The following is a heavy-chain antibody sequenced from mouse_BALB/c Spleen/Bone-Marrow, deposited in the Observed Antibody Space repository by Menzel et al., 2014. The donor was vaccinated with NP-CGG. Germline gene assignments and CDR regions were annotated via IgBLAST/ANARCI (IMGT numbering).Heavy chain of an antibody. J-gene: IGHJ4*01. CDR2: IYPGDGDT. CDR3: ASPYGNYDAMDY. D-gene: IGHD2-1*01. CDR1: GYTFTSYW. V-gene: IGHV1-87*01. Sequence: VQLQQSGAELARPGASVKLCCKASGYTFTSYWMQWVKQRPGQGLEWIGAIYPGDGDTRYTQKFRGKATLTADKSSNTAYMQLSSLTSEDSAVYFCASPYGNYDAMDYWGQGTSVTVSS.